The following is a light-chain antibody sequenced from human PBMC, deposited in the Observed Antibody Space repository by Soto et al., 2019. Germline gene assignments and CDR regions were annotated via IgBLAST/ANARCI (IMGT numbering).Light chain of an antibody. Sequence: DIQLTQSPSFLSASVGDRVTITCRASQGISSNLAWYQQKPGKAPKLLIYAASTLQSGVPSRFSGSGSGTEFTLTISSVQPEDFATYYCQQFNSYPITFGQGTRMEIK. CDR1: QGISSN. J-gene: IGKJ5*01. CDR2: AAS. CDR3: QQFNSYPIT. V-gene: IGKV1-9*01.